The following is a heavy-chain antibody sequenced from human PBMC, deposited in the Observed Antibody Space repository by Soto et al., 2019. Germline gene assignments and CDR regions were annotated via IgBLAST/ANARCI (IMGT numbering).Heavy chain of an antibody. Sequence: EVQLVESGGGLVQPGGSLRLSCAASGFTFSTSWMHWVRQTPGKGLVWVSHINPDGSITKYADSAKGRFTISRDNAKNTLFLQMSTLRAADTSVYFCARDIGYGGNWGQGNLVTGSS. CDR3: ARDIGYGGN. CDR2: INPDGSIT. D-gene: IGHD3-16*01. V-gene: IGHV3-74*01. CDR1: GFTFSTSW. J-gene: IGHJ4*02.